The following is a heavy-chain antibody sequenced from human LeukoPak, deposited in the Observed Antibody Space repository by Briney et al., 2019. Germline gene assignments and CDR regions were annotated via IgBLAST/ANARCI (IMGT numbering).Heavy chain of an antibody. Sequence: SETLSLTCAVYGGSFSGYYWSWIRQPPGKGLQWIGYIYYSGSTNYNPSLKSRVTISVDTSKNQFSLKLSSVTAADTAVYYCARYSSGWYGDFDYWGQGTLVTVSS. J-gene: IGHJ4*02. CDR2: IYYSGST. D-gene: IGHD6-19*01. CDR1: GGSFSGYY. V-gene: IGHV4-59*01. CDR3: ARYSSGWYGDFDY.